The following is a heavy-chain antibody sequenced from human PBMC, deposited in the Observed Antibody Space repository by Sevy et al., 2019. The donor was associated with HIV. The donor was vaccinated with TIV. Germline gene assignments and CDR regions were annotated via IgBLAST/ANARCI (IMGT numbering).Heavy chain of an antibody. V-gene: IGHV3-15*01. CDR1: GFTFSNGW. CDR3: ATEGLYCSGSTCYTEGFDD. J-gene: IGHJ4*02. Sequence: GGSLRLSCAASGFTFSNGWMSWVRQAPGKGLEWVGRIKSKTDGGTTDYAAPMKGRFTISRDDSKNTVYRQMNSLKSEDTAVYYCATEGLYCSGSTCYTEGFDDWGQGTLVTVSS. CDR2: IKSKTDGGTT. D-gene: IGHD2-15*01.